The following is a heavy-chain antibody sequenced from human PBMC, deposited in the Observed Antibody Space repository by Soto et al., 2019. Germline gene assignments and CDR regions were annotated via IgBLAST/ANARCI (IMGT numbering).Heavy chain of an antibody. CDR3: ARKARYCSGGSCYSGLGY. J-gene: IGHJ4*02. CDR2: IIPIFGTA. D-gene: IGHD2-15*01. Sequence: ASVKVSCKASGGTFSSYAISWVRQAPGQGLEWMGGIIPIFGTANYAQKFQGRVTITADESTSTAYMELSSLRSEDTAVYYCARKARYCSGGSCYSGLGYWGQGTLVTVSS. CDR1: GGTFSSYA. V-gene: IGHV1-69*13.